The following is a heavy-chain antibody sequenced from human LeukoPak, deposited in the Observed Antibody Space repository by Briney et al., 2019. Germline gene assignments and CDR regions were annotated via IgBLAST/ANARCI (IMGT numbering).Heavy chain of an antibody. J-gene: IGHJ4*02. Sequence: ASVKVSCKASGYTFTGYYMHWVRQAPGQGLEWMGWINPNSGGTNYAQKFQGWVTMTRDTSISTAYMELSRLRSDGTAVYYCARAAGGSRDGYNLNYWGQGTLVTVSS. CDR3: ARAAGGSRDGYNLNY. V-gene: IGHV1-2*04. CDR2: INPNSGGT. CDR1: GYTFTGYY. D-gene: IGHD5-24*01.